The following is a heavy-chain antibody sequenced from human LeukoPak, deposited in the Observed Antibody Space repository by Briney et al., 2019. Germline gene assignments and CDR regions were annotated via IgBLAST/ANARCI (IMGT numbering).Heavy chain of an antibody. D-gene: IGHD2-15*01. V-gene: IGHV4-59*12. J-gene: IGHJ6*03. Sequence: SETLSLTCSVSSGSIDNEHWCWVRQPPGKGLEWIGHTLYGGSNKFNPSLKSRVTISVDTSKNQFSLRLSSVTAADTAVYYCARGECSGGSCSTHNYYYYYMDVWGKGTTVTVSS. CDR2: TLYGGSN. CDR1: SGSIDNEH. CDR3: ARGECSGGSCSTHNYYYYYMDV.